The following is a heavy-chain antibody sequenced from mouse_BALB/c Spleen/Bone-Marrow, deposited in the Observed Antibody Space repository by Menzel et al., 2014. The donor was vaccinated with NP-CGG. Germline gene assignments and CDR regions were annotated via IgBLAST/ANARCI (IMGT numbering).Heavy chain of an antibody. CDR2: INPDSSTI. Sequence: DVQLQESGGGLVQPGGSLKLSCAASGFDFSRYWMSWVRQAPGKGLEWIGEINPDSSTINYTPSLKDKFVISRDNAKNTLYLQMSKVRSEDTALYYCARQGYYGKGDYWGQGTTLTVSS. V-gene: IGHV4-1*02. CDR3: ARQGYYGKGDY. D-gene: IGHD2-1*01. J-gene: IGHJ2*01. CDR1: GFDFSRYW.